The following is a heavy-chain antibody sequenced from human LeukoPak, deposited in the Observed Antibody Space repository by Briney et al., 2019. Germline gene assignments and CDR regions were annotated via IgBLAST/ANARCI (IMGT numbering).Heavy chain of an antibody. J-gene: IGHJ5*02. D-gene: IGHD3-16*01. CDR2: IRGSGSST. CDR3: ARDRKYYDYVWGSQGFDP. CDR1: GFTFSSYD. V-gene: IGHV3-23*01. Sequence: GGSLRLSCAASGFTFSSYDMSWVRQAPGKGLEWVSGIRGSGSSTYYADSVKGRFTISRDNSKSTLYLQMNSLRAEDTAVYYCARDRKYYDYVWGSQGFDPWGQGTLVTVSS.